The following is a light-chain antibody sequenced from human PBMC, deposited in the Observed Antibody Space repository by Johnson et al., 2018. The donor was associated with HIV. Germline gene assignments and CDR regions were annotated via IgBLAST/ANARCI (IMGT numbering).Light chain of an antibody. CDR2: QDS. V-gene: IGLV3-1*01. Sequence: VLTQPPSVSVSPGQTASITCSGDKLGDKYACWYQQKPGQSPVLVIYQDSKRPSGIPERFSGSNSGNTATLTISGTPAMDEADYYCGTWDNSLRAGVFGTGTEVTVL. CDR3: GTWDNSLRAGV. CDR1: KLGDKY. J-gene: IGLJ1*01.